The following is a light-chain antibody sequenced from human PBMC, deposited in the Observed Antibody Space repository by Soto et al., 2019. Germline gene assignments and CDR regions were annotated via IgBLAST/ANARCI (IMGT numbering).Light chain of an antibody. J-gene: IGLJ1*01. Sequence: QSPLTQPASVSGSPGQSITISCTGTSSDVAFYNHVSWYQQHPGKAPKLLISELNNRPSGVSHCFSGSKSGNTASLTISGLQAEDEADYYCSSFASTRTYVFGTGTKVTVL. CDR1: SSDVAFYNH. CDR2: ELN. V-gene: IGLV2-14*01. CDR3: SSFASTRTYV.